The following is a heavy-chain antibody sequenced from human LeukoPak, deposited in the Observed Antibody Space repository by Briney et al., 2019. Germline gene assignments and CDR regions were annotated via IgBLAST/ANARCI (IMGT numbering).Heavy chain of an antibody. CDR1: GFTFSDYY. V-gene: IGHV3-7*01. CDR3: ARDSRYSSSWYSDYYYYGMDV. D-gene: IGHD6-13*01. CDR2: IKQDGSEK. J-gene: IGHJ6*02. Sequence: GGSLRLSCAASGFTFSDYYMSWIRQAPGKGLEWVANIKQDGSEKYYVDSVKGRFTISRDNAKNSLYLQMNSLRAEDTAVYYCARDSRYSSSWYSDYYYYGMDVWGQGTTVTVSS.